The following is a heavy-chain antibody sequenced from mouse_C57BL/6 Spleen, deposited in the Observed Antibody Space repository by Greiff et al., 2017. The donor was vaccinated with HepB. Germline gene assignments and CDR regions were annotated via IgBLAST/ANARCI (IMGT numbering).Heavy chain of an antibody. V-gene: IGHV14-1*01. CDR1: GFNINDYF. J-gene: IGHJ4*01. D-gene: IGHD2-13*01. CDR2: IDPEDGDT. Sequence: VQLQQSGAELVRPGASVKLSCTASGFNINDYFMHWVKQRPEHGLEWIGRIDPEDGDTEYAPKFQGKATMTADTSSNTAYLQLSSLTSEDSAVYYCATDGDYDYYAMDYWGEGTPVTVSS. CDR3: ATDGDYDYYAMDY.